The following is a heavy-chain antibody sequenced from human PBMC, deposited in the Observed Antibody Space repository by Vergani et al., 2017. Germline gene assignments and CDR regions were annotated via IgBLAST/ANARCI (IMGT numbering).Heavy chain of an antibody. V-gene: IGHV4-34*01. CDR1: GGSFSGYY. J-gene: IGHJ6*02. Sequence: QVQLQESGPGLVKPSETLSLTCAVYGGSFSGYYWSWIRQPPGKGLEWIGEINHSGSTNYNPSLKSRVTISVDTSKNQFSLKLSSVTAADTAVYYCARGGIVVVVAAMPRVRPLDVWGQGTTVTVSS. D-gene: IGHD2-15*01. CDR3: ARGGIVVVVAAMPRVRPLDV. CDR2: INHSGST.